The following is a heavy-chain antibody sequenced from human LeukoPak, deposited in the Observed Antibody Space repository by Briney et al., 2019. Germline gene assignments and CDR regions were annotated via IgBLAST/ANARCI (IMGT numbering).Heavy chain of an antibody. CDR3: ARGGEWLGKIFDY. V-gene: IGHV4-34*01. J-gene: IGHJ4*02. D-gene: IGHD6-19*01. CDR1: GGSFSGYY. CDR2: INHSGST. Sequence: PSETLSLTCAVYGGSFSGYYWSWIRQPPGKGLEWIGAINHSGSTNYNPSLKSRVTISVDTSKNQFSLQLSSVTAADTAVYYCARGGEWLGKIFDYWGQGTLVTVSS.